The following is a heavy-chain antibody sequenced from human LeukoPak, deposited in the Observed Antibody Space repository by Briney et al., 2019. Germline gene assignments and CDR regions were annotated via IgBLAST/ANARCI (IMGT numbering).Heavy chain of an antibody. Sequence: SETLSLTCSVSGYSISSGNYWGWIRLPPGKGLQWIGSIYHSGSTYYNPSLKSRVTISVDTSKNQFSLKLSSVTAADTAVYYCARGGLDYYDSSGPFDYWGQGTLVTVSS. CDR2: IYHSGST. V-gene: IGHV4-38-2*02. CDR1: GYSISSGNY. J-gene: IGHJ4*02. CDR3: ARGGLDYYDSSGPFDY. D-gene: IGHD3-22*01.